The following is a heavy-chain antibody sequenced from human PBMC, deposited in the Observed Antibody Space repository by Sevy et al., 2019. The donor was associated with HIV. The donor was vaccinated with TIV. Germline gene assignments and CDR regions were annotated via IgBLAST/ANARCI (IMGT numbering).Heavy chain of an antibody. Sequence: ASVKVSCKASGYTFNNYGISWVRQAPGQGLEWMGWMSVYNGDTNYAQRFQGRVTLTTDTSTSTVYREVRSLRSDETSVYYCARDCSGGFWSFYYWGQGALVTGSS. CDR1: GYTFNNYG. J-gene: IGHJ4*02. CDR2: MSVYNGDT. D-gene: IGHD2-15*01. V-gene: IGHV1-18*01. CDR3: ARDCSGGFWSFYY.